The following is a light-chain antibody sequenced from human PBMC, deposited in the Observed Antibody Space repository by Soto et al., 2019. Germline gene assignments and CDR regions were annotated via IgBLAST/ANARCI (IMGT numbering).Light chain of an antibody. CDR2: GAS. CDR3: QQYNNWPFT. V-gene: IGKV3-15*01. CDR1: QSISSN. Sequence: DIVMTQSPATLSVSPGDRATLSCRASQSISSNLAWYQQKPGQAPRLLIYGASTRDTGIPATFSGSGSGTEFTLTISSLQSEDFAVYYCQQYNNWPFTFGHGTKVDIK. J-gene: IGKJ3*01.